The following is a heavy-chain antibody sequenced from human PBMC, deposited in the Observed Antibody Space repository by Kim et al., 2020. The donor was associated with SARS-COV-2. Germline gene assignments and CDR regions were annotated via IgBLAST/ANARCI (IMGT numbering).Heavy chain of an antibody. J-gene: IGHJ5*02. V-gene: IGHV3-30*18. D-gene: IGHD2-2*01. CDR1: GLTFRNYG. Sequence: GGSLRLSCAASGLTFRNYGMHWVRQAPGKGLEWVVDISYDGTIQYYGDSVEGRFTISRDNSKNTLYLQMNSLRVEDTAVYYCAKGPIAVVPGGKMWLDPWGQGTLVTVSS. CDR2: ISYDGTIQ. CDR3: AKGPIAVVPGGKMWLDP.